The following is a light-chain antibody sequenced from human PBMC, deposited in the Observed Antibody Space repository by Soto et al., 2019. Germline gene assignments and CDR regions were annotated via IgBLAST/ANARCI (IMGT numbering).Light chain of an antibody. J-gene: IGLJ3*02. CDR3: RSFAGSYTFWV. CDR2: DVS. Sequence: QSALTQPRSVSGSPGQSVTISCTGTSSDVGDYNYVSWYQQYPGKAPKLVIYDVSKRPSGVPDRFSGSKSGNTASLTISGLQAEDEADYYCRSFAGSYTFWVFGGGTKLTVL. V-gene: IGLV2-11*01. CDR1: SSDVGDYNY.